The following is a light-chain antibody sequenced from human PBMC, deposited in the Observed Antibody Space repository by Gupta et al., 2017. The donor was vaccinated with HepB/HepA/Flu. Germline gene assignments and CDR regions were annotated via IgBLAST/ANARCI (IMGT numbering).Light chain of an antibody. J-gene: IGKJ2*01. Sequence: EIVMTQSPATLSVSPGETVILSCRASQSVSRKLAWYQQKVGQAPGLLIYDASTRATDIPARFSGSGSGTEFTLTISSLQSEDFAIYYCQHYYNWPPYAFGQGTKLEIK. V-gene: IGKV3-15*01. CDR2: DAS. CDR3: QHYYNWPPYA. CDR1: QSVSRK.